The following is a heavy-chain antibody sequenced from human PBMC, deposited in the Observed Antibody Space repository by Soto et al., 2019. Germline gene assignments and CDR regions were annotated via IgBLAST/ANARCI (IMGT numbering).Heavy chain of an antibody. CDR2: IWYDGSNK. J-gene: IGHJ6*03. D-gene: IGHD3-10*01. CDR3: ARAAGEWFGELLPNYYYYYYMDV. CDR1: GFTFSSYG. V-gene: IGHV3-33*01. Sequence: GGSLRLSCAASGFTFSSYGMHWVRQAPGKGLEWVAVIWYDGSNKYYADSVKGRFTISRDNSKNTLYLQMNSLRAEDTAVYYCARAAGEWFGELLPNYYYYYYMDVWGKGTTVTVSS.